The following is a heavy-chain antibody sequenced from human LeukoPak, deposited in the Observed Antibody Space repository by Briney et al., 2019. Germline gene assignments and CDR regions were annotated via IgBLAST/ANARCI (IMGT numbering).Heavy chain of an antibody. CDR2: IASDGSST. CDR3: ATSAHIEVGTAPPSDY. J-gene: IGHJ4*02. CDR1: GFTFSSYW. V-gene: IGHV3-74*01. Sequence: GGSLRLSCAASGFTFSSYWVNWVRQAPGKGLVWVSRIASDGSSTTYADSVKGRFSISRDNAKNTLYLQMNSLRVEDTAVYYCATSAHIEVGTAPPSDYWGQGTLVTVTS. D-gene: IGHD2-21*02.